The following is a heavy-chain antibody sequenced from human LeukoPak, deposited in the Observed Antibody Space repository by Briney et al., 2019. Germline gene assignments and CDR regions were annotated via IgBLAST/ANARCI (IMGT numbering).Heavy chain of an antibody. CDR1: GFTFSNYM. J-gene: IGHJ4*02. D-gene: IGHD1-20*01. CDR3: LRDLNWSLDQ. V-gene: IGHV3-74*01. CDR2: IKSDGITI. Sequence: GGSLRLSCTASGFTFSNYMMHWVRQAPGKGLVWVSRIKSDGITITHADSVKGRFTISRDDAKNTLYLQMNSLRAEDTAVYYCLRDLNWSLDQWGQGTLVTVSS.